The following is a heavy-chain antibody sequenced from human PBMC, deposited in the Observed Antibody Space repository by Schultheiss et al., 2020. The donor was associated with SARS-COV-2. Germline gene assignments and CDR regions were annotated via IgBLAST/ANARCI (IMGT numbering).Heavy chain of an antibody. V-gene: IGHV1-8*01. Sequence: ASVKVSCKASGYTFTSYDINWVRQATGQGLEWMGWMNPNSGNTGYAQKFQGRVTMTRNTSISTAYMELSSLRSEDTAVYYCARVRNDYVWGSYRYTFDYWGQGTLVTVSS. J-gene: IGHJ4*02. CDR3: ARVRNDYVWGSYRYTFDY. D-gene: IGHD3-16*02. CDR2: MNPNSGNT. CDR1: GYTFTSYD.